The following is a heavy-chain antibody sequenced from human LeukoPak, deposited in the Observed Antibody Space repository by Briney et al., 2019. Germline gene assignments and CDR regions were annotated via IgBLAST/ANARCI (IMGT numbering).Heavy chain of an antibody. D-gene: IGHD2-15*01. CDR2: ISSSGSTI. CDR3: ARDGYCSGGSCYSGGTSPIDY. Sequence: KPGGSLRLSCAASGFTFSDYYMSWIRQAPGKGLEWVSYISSSGSTIYYADSVKGRFTISRDNAKNSLYLQMSSLRAEDTAVYYCARDGYCSGGSCYSGGTSPIDYWGQGTLVTVSS. J-gene: IGHJ4*02. V-gene: IGHV3-11*04. CDR1: GFTFSDYY.